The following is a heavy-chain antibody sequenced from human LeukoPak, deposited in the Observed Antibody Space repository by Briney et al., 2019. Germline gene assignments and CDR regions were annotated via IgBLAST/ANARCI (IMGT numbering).Heavy chain of an antibody. CDR3: ARDNVGIAPTSDNAFDI. J-gene: IGHJ3*02. D-gene: IGHD6-13*01. V-gene: IGHV4-39*07. Sequence: SETLSLTCTVSGGSISSSSSFWGWIRQPPGKGLEWIGTIYYSGRTYYNPSLKSRVTISVDTSKNQFSLKLSSVTAADTAAYYCARDNVGIAPTSDNAFDIWGQGTMVTVSS. CDR2: IYYSGRT. CDR1: GGSISSSSSF.